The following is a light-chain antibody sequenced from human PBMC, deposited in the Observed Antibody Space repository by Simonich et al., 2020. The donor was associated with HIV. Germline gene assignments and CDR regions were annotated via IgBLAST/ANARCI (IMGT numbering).Light chain of an antibody. V-gene: IGKV2-29*02. Sequence: DIVMTQTPLSLSVTPGQPASISCKSSQSLLHSDGKTYLYWYLQKPGQSPQLLIYEVASRLSGVPDRFSGSGSGTDFTLRISRVEAEDVGIYYCMQGIYLPYTFGQGTKLEIK. CDR2: EVA. J-gene: IGKJ2*01. CDR3: MQGIYLPYT. CDR1: QSLLHSDGKTY.